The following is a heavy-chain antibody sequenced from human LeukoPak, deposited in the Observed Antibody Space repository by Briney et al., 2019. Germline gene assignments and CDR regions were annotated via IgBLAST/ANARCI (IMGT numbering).Heavy chain of an antibody. CDR1: GFTFSSYG. CDR3: AKDREVGLLWFGELPDY. CDR2: IRYDGSNK. D-gene: IGHD3-10*01. J-gene: IGHJ4*02. V-gene: IGHV3-30*02. Sequence: GGSLRLSCAASGFTFSSYGMHWVRQAPGKGLEWVAFIRYDGSNKYYADSVKGRFTISRDNSKNTLYLQMNSLRAEDTAVYYCAKDREVGLLWFGELPDYWGQGTLVTVSS.